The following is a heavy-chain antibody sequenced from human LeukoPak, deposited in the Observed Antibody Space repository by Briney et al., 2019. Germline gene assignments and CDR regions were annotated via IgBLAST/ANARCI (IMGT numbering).Heavy chain of an antibody. V-gene: IGHV4-34*01. CDR2: INHSVST. CDR3: ASRYEDYVWGSNRYARRYYFDY. D-gene: IGHD3-16*02. CDR1: GVAFCGYY. Sequence: PSQTLSLTCAVYGVAFCGYYCSWIRQPPGQGLKGIGEINHSVSTNYNPSLKSRVTISVDTSKNQFSLKLSSVPAADTAVYYCASRYEDYVWGSNRYARRYYFDYWGQGTLVTVSS. J-gene: IGHJ4*02.